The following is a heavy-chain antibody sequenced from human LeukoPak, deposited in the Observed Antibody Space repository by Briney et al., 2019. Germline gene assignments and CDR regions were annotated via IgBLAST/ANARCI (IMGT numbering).Heavy chain of an antibody. CDR2: IYSGGIT. D-gene: IGHD6-13*01. Sequence: GGSLRLSCAASGFTVSNNYMSWVRQAPGKGLEWVSVIYSGGITYYADSAKGRFTISRDNSNNTLHLQMHSLRAEDTAMYYCARRKGTSWSFDYWGQGTLVTVSS. J-gene: IGHJ4*02. CDR3: ARRKGTSWSFDY. CDR1: GFTVSNNY. V-gene: IGHV3-66*01.